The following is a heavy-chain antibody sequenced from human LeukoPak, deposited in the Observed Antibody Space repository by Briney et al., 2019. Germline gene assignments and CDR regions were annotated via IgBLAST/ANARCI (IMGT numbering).Heavy chain of an antibody. D-gene: IGHD6-19*01. J-gene: IGHJ4*02. V-gene: IGHV4-34*01. CDR1: GGSFSGYY. CDR3: ARGPIAVAGIDY. Sequence: SETLSLTCAVYGGSFSGYYWSWIRQPPGTGLEWIGEINHSGSTNYNPSLKSRVTISVDTSKNQFSLKLSSVTAADTAVYYCARGPIAVAGIDYWGQGTLVTVSS. CDR2: INHSGST.